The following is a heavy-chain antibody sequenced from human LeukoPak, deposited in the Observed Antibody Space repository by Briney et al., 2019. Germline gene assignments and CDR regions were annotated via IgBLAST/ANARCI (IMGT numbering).Heavy chain of an antibody. CDR1: GYTLTELS. D-gene: IGHD3-10*01. V-gene: IGHV1-24*01. CDR3: ATATQAIYGSGSPFDY. CDR2: FDPEDGET. J-gene: IGHJ4*02. Sequence: SVKVSCKVSGYTLTELSMHWVRQAPGKGLEWMGGFDPEDGETIYAQKFQGRVTMTEDTSTDTAYMELSSLRSEDTAVYYCATATQAIYGSGSPFDYWGQGTLVTVSS.